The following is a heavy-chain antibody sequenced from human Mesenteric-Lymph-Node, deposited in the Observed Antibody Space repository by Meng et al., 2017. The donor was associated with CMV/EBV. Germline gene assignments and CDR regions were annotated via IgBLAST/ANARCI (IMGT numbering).Heavy chain of an antibody. CDR1: GFTFNTYG. D-gene: IGHD5-18*01. V-gene: IGHV3-30*02. CDR3: AKISVDTAMAYYYGMDV. CDR2: IQYDGGDK. Sequence: GESLKISCAASGFTFNTYGMHWVRQAPGKGLEWVAFIQYDGGDKYYADSVKGRFTISRDNSKNTLYLQMNSLRAEDTAVYYCAKISVDTAMAYYYGMDVWGQGTTVTVSS. J-gene: IGHJ6*02.